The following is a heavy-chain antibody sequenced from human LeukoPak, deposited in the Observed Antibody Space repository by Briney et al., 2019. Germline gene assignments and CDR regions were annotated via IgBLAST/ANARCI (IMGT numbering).Heavy chain of an antibody. CDR2: ISAYNGNT. J-gene: IGHJ5*02. CDR1: GYTFTGYY. CDR3: ARARLRFGELLSPQPYWFDP. Sequence: EASVKVSCKASGYTFTGYYMHWVRQAPGQGLEWMGWISAYNGNTNYAQKLQGRVTMTTDTSTSTAYMELRSLRSDDTAVYYCARARLRFGELLSPQPYWFDPWGQGTLVTVSS. V-gene: IGHV1-18*04. D-gene: IGHD3-10*01.